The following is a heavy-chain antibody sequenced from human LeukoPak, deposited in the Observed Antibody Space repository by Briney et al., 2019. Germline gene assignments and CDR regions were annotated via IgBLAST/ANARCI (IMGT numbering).Heavy chain of an antibody. CDR3: ASGYSGYDAPPYYFDY. CDR1: GGTFSRYA. D-gene: IGHD5-12*01. V-gene: IGHV1-69*01. CDR2: IIPIFGTA. J-gene: IGHJ4*02. Sequence: GSSLKVSYKASGGTFSRYAISWVRQAPGQRLEWMGGIIPIFGTATYAQKFQGRVTITVDESTSTAYMELSSLRTEDTAVYYCASGYSGYDAPPYYFDYWGQGTLVTVSS.